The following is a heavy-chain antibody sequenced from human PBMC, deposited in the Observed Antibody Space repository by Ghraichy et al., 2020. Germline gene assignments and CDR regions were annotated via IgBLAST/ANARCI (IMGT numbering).Heavy chain of an antibody. CDR2: FDPEDGET. CDR1: GYTLTELS. D-gene: IGHD3-22*01. CDR3: ATEQPTYYYDSSGLRAFDI. J-gene: IGHJ3*02. Sequence: ASVKVSCKVSGYTLTELSMHWVRQAPGKGLEWMGGFDPEDGETIYAQKFQGRVTMTEDTSTDTAYMELSSLRSEDTAVYYCATEQPTYYYDSSGLRAFDIWGQGTMVTVSS. V-gene: IGHV1-24*01.